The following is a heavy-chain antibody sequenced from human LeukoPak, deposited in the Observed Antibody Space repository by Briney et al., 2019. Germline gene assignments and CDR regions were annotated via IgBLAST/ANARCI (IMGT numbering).Heavy chain of an antibody. CDR2: IYPGDSDT. CDR3: ARTPAGYSSSWYVF. Sequence: PGESLKISCKGSGYSFTRYWIAWVRQMPGKGLECMGNIYPGDSDTRYSPSFQGQVTISADKSINTAYLQWSSLKASDTAMYYCARTPAGYSSSWYVFWGQGTLVTVSS. D-gene: IGHD6-13*01. CDR1: GYSFTRYW. J-gene: IGHJ4*02. V-gene: IGHV5-51*01.